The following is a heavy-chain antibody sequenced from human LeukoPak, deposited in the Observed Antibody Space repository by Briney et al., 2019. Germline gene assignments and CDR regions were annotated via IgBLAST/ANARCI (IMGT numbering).Heavy chain of an antibody. V-gene: IGHV3-66*01. CDR3: ARGFAGNLDY. CDR2: VYSGGGT. Sequence: PAGSLTLSCTASGVTVSGKYMNWVRQAPGKGLEWVSVVYSGGGTNYADSVKDRFIISKDNSKNMVYLQMNSLRVEDTAVYYCARGFAGNLDYWGQGTLVTVST. J-gene: IGHJ4*02. D-gene: IGHD3-16*01. CDR1: GVTVSGKY.